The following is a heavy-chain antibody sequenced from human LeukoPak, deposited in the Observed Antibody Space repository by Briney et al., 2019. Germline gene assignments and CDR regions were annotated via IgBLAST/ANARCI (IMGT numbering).Heavy chain of an antibody. J-gene: IGHJ4*02. V-gene: IGHV4-34*01. CDR3: ATAVADNFDY. CDR2: INHSGST. Sequence: SETLSLTCAVYGGPFSGYYWSWIRQPPGKGLEWIGEINHSGSTNYNPSLKSRVTISVDTSKNQFSLKLSSVTAADTAVYYCATAVADNFDYWGQGTLVTVSS. CDR1: GGPFSGYY. D-gene: IGHD6-19*01.